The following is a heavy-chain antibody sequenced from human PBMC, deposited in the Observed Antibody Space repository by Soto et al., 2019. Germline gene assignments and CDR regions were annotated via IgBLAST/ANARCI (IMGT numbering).Heavy chain of an antibody. CDR1: GGTFSCYA. D-gene: IGHD2-21*02. CDR3: ARSIVVVTALDP. V-gene: IGHV1-69*13. J-gene: IGHJ5*02. CDR2: IIPIFGTA. Sequence: GASVKVSCKASGGTFSCYAISWVRQAPGQGLEWMGGIIPIFGTANYAQKFQGRVTITADESTSTAYMELSSLRSEDTAVYYCARSIVVVTALDPWGQGTLVTVSS.